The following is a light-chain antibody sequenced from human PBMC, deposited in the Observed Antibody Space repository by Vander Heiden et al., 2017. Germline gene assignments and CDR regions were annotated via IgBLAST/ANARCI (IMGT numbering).Light chain of an antibody. Sequence: QSLVTQEPSLTVSPGGTVTLTRRSSPGTVTSGHYPYWFQQKPSQVPRTLIYDTVYEHAWTPARFSGSLLGGKAALTLSSAQPEDEAEYYCLLSFSGSRVFGGGTKLTVL. J-gene: IGLJ3*02. CDR1: PGTVTSGHY. CDR2: DTV. CDR3: LLSFSGSRV. V-gene: IGLV7-46*01.